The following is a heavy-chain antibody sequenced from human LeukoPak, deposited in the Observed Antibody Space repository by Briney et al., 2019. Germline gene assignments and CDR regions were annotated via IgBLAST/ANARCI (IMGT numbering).Heavy chain of an antibody. D-gene: IGHD1-1*01. CDR1: GFTFSSYA. CDR2: IGGGGGAT. J-gene: IGHJ4*02. V-gene: IGHV3-23*01. Sequence: GGSLRLSCAASGFTFSSYAMNWVRQAPGNGLEWVSSIGGGGGATYYADSVKGRFTISRDNSKNTLYLQMNSLRAEDTAVYYCAKAGPYYFDYWGQGTLVTVSS. CDR3: AKAGPYYFDY.